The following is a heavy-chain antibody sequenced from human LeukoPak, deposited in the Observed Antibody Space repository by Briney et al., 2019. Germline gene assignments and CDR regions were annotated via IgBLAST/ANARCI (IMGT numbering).Heavy chain of an antibody. CDR1: EFSPISHW. Sequence: GGSLRLSCAASEFSPISHWMTWVRRAPGKGLEWVADIREDGSERYYVDSVKGRFTISRDKAKNSVFLQMNGLRAEDTAVYYCSWSGEADWGQGTLVTVSS. J-gene: IGHJ4*02. V-gene: IGHV3-7*01. CDR3: SWSGEAD. CDR2: IREDGSER. D-gene: IGHD1-26*01.